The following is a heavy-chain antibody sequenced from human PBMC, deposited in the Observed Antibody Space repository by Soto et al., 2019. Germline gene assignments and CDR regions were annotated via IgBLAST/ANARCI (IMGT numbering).Heavy chain of an antibody. CDR1: GFTFSHYG. D-gene: IGHD2-21*01. V-gene: IGHV3-30*03. CDR2: ISSDGNDK. Sequence: QVQLVESGGGVVQPGRSLRLSCAASGFTFSHYGIYWVRQAPGQGLQLVASISSDGNDKFYADSVKGRFTISRDNSKNTVFLEMSSLRPEDPAGYFCSRHGAPCDVYSCYYDDFDFWGQGTLVTVSS. J-gene: IGHJ4*02. CDR3: SRHGAPCDVYSCYYDDFDF.